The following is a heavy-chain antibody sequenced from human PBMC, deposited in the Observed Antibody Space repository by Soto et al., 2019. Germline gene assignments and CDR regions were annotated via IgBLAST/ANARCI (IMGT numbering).Heavy chain of an antibody. V-gene: IGHV4-59*01. Sequence: SETLSLTCTVSGGSISSYYWSWIRQPPGKGLEWIGYIYYSGSTNYNPSLKSRVTISVDTSKNQFSLKLSSVTAADTAVYYCARELQLVRGPGQFDPWGQGTLVTVSS. CDR3: ARELQLVRGPGQFDP. CDR2: IYYSGST. D-gene: IGHD6-13*01. CDR1: GGSISSYY. J-gene: IGHJ5*02.